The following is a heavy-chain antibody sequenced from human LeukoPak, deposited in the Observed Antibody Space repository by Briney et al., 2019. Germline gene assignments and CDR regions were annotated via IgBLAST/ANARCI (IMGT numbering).Heavy chain of an antibody. CDR1: GGSISSFY. CDR2: IYYSGST. Sequence: SETLSLTCTVSGGSISSFYWSWIRQPPGKGLEWIGYIYYSGSTNYNPSLKSRVTISVDMSKNQFSLKLSSVTAADTAVYYCARRQQLNWFDLWGQGTLVTVSS. CDR3: ARRQQLNWFDL. V-gene: IGHV4-59*08. D-gene: IGHD6-13*01. J-gene: IGHJ5*02.